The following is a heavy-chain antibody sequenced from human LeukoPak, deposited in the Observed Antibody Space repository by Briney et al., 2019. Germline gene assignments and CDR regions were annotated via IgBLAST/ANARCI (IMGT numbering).Heavy chain of an antibody. CDR3: AKGSRATYDY. Sequence: AGGSLRLSCAASGFTFSSFAMTWVRQAPGKGLEWVSSIIGTGGSTYYADSVKGRLTISRDNSKNTLYLQLNSLRVDDTAVYYCAKGSRATYDYWGQGTLVTVSS. CDR1: GFTFSSFA. V-gene: IGHV3-23*01. J-gene: IGHJ4*02. CDR2: IIGTGGST.